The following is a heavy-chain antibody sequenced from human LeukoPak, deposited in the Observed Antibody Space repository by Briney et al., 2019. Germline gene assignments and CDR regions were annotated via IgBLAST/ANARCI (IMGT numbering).Heavy chain of an antibody. V-gene: IGHV4-39*01. J-gene: IGHJ4*02. CDR2: IYYTGST. D-gene: IGHD3-10*01. CDR3: ARRLFYGSGTYDR. CDR1: GGYISSSSYY. Sequence: SETLSLTCVVSGGYISSSSYYWGWIRQPPGKGLEWIGTIYYTGSTYYNPSLNSRVTMFVGTSKNEFSLMLTSVTAADTAVYYCARRLFYGSGTYDRWGQGTLVTVSS.